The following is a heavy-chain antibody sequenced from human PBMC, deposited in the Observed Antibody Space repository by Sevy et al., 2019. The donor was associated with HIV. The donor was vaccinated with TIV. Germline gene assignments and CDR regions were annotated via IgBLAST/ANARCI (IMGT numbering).Heavy chain of an antibody. D-gene: IGHD2-15*01. CDR3: ARGYCGGGSGWPAYFDS. J-gene: IGHJ4*02. V-gene: IGHV3-53*01. CDR2: VYTGGNT. Sequence: GGSLRLSCAASGFTVSSNYMSWVRQVPGKGLEWVSIVYTGGNTFYADSFKGRFTISRDSSSNMIYLQMNSLTADDTAMYYCARGYCGGGSGWPAYFDSWGQGTLVTVSS. CDR1: GFTVSSNY.